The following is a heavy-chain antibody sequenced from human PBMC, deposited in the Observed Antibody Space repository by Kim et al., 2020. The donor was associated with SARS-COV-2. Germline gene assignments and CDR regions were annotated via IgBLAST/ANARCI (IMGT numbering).Heavy chain of an antibody. Sequence: GGSLRLSCAASGFTFSIFGMHWVRQAPGKGLEWVALISFDGSQKFYADSVKGRFTISRDNSKSTLFLQVDSLTAEDSAVYYCAKDASGIVVADPFDSWGQGTRVIVSS. V-gene: IGHV3-30*18. CDR3: AKDASGIVVADPFDS. D-gene: IGHD6-19*01. J-gene: IGHJ4*02. CDR1: GFTFSIFG. CDR2: ISFDGSQK.